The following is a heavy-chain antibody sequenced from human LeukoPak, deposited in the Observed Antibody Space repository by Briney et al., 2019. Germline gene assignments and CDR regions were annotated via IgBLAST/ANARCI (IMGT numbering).Heavy chain of an antibody. CDR2: ISNDGSNE. J-gene: IGHJ4*02. CDR1: GFTFSSYA. D-gene: IGHD3-10*01. CDR3: AKVGGDY. V-gene: IGHV3-30-3*01. Sequence: GGSLRLSCAASGFTFSSYAIHWVRQAPGKGLEWVAVISNDGSNEYYADSVKGRFTISRDNSKNTLYLQMNSLRAGDTAVYYCAKVGGDYWGQGTLVTVSS.